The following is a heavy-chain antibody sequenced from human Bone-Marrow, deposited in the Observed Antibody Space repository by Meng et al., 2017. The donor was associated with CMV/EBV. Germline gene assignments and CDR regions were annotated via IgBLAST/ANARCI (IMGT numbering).Heavy chain of an antibody. CDR1: GYTFTSYD. Sequence: VQLVQSGAEVRTPGATVMVSCKTSGYTFTSYDVHWVRQATGHGLEWMGWMNPNSGNTGYLQKFQDRVTMTRNTSISTAYMELSSLTSEDTAIYYCARFASGSSTNWGQGTLVTVSS. J-gene: IGHJ4*02. V-gene: IGHV1-8*01. D-gene: IGHD3-10*01. CDR2: MNPNSGNT. CDR3: ARFASGSSTN.